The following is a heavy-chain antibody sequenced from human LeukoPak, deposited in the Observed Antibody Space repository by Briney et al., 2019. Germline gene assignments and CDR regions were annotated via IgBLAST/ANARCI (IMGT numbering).Heavy chain of an antibody. V-gene: IGHV1-8*01. CDR2: MNPNSGNT. D-gene: IGHD3-9*01. Sequence: ASVKVSCKASGYTFTSYDINWVRQATGQGLEWMGWMNPNSGNTGYAQKFQGRVTMTRNTSISTAYMELSSLRSEDTAVYYCARARASPKYDIYYLDYWGQGTLVTVSS. CDR3: ARARASPKYDIYYLDY. CDR1: GYTFTSYD. J-gene: IGHJ4*02.